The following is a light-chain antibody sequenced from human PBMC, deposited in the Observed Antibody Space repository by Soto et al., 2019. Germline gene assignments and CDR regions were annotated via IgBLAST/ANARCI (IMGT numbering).Light chain of an antibody. V-gene: IGKV2-28*01. CDR2: LGS. CDR1: QSLLHSNGYNY. CDR3: MQALQTPWT. Sequence: DIVMTQSPLSLPVTPGEPASISCRSSQSLLHSNGYNYLDWYLQKPGQSPHLLIYLGSNRSSGVPVRFSGGGSGTDFTLKISRVEAGDVGVYYCMQALQTPWTFGQGIKVEIK. J-gene: IGKJ1*01.